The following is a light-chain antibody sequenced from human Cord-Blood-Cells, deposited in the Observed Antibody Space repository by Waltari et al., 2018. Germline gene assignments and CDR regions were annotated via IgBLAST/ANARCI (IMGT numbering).Light chain of an antibody. Sequence: DIQLTQSPSFLSASVGGRVTITCRASQGISSYLVWYQQKPGKAPKLLIYAASTSQSGVPSRYSGSGSGTEFTLKISSLQPEDFATYYCQQLNSYPRTFGQGTKVEIK. CDR1: QGISSY. CDR3: QQLNSYPRT. J-gene: IGKJ1*01. V-gene: IGKV1-9*01. CDR2: AAS.